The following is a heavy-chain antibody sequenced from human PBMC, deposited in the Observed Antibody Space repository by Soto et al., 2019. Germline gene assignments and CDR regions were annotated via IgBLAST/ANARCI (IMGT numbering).Heavy chain of an antibody. CDR2: ISYDGSNK. CDR1: GFPFSSYC. D-gene: IGHD4-17*01. V-gene: IGHV3-30*18. CDR3: AKDHDYGVYYGMDV. Sequence: GGSLRLSCAASGFPFSSYCMHWVRQAPGKGLEWVAVISYDGSNKYYADSVKGRFTISRDNSKNTLYLQMNSLRAEDTAVYYCAKDHDYGVYYGMDVWGQGTTVTVSS. J-gene: IGHJ6*02.